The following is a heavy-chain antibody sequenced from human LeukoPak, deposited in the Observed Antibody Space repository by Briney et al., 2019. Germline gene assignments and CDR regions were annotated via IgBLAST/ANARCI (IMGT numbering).Heavy chain of an antibody. Sequence: SETLSLTCIVSGGSIVSSSFYWGWIRQPPGKGLQWIGSLYYNGGTYYDPSLKSRVTLSVDTSNNQFSLKINSVTAADTAVYYCARSRQGEYIDLWGRGTLVTVSS. CDR3: ARSRQGEYIDL. V-gene: IGHV4-39*07. D-gene: IGHD3-10*01. CDR2: LYYNGGT. CDR1: GGSIVSSSFY. J-gene: IGHJ4*02.